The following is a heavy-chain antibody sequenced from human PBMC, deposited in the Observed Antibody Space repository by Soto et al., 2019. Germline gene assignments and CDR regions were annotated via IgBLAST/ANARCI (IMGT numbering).Heavy chain of an antibody. D-gene: IGHD2-15*01. Sequence: GGSLRLSCAASGFTFSSYAMSWVRQAPGKGLEWVSAISGSGGSTYYADSVKGRFTISRDNSKNTLYLQMNSLRAEDTAVYYCAKVGEGCSGGSCYDNWYYDLWGRGTLVTVSS. CDR2: ISGSGGST. CDR1: GFTFSSYA. V-gene: IGHV3-23*01. J-gene: IGHJ2*01. CDR3: AKVGEGCSGGSCYDNWYYDL.